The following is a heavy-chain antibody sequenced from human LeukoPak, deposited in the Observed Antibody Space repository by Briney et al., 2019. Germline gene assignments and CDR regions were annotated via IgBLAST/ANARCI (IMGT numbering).Heavy chain of an antibody. J-gene: IGHJ4*02. D-gene: IGHD3-22*01. CDR3: ARNQYNSYYYDSSGPDY. Sequence: PGGSLRLSCAASGFTFDDYGMSWVRQAPGKGLEWVSGINWNGGSTGYADSVKGRFTISRDNAKNSLYLQMNSLRAEDKALYYCARNQYNSYYYDSSGPDYWGQGTLVTVSS. CDR1: GFTFDDYG. V-gene: IGHV3-20*04. CDR2: INWNGGST.